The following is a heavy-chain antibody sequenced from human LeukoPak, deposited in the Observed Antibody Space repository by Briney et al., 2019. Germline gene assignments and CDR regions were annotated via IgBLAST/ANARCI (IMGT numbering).Heavy chain of an antibody. Sequence: PGGSLRLSCAASGFTFSSYSMNWVPQTPGKELESGSYISSSSSTIYYADYVKGRFTISRDNAKNSLYLQMNSLRAEDTAVYYCARDSSWYSSGWTVGAEGYWGQGTLVTVSS. CDR1: GFTFSSYS. V-gene: IGHV3-48*01. CDR3: ARDSSWYSSGWTVGAEGY. CDR2: ISSSSSTI. J-gene: IGHJ4*02. D-gene: IGHD6-19*01.